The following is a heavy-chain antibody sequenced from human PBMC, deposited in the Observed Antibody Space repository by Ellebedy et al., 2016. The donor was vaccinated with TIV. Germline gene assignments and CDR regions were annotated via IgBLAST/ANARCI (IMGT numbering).Heavy chain of an antibody. CDR1: GGSFSGYY. CDR2: INQSGRT. J-gene: IGHJ4*02. D-gene: IGHD6-19*01. V-gene: IGHV4-34*01. Sequence: SETLSLTCAVYGGSFSGYYWSWIRQPPGMGLEWIGEINQSGRTNYNPSLDKGRVTISVDTSKNQFPLRLSSVTAADTAVYYCAEGRSGWYYFDYWGQGTPVTVSS. CDR3: AEGRSGWYYFDY.